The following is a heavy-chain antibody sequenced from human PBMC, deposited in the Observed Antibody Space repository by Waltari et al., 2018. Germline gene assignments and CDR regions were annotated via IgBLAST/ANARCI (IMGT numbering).Heavy chain of an antibody. CDR2: IIPILGIA. Sequence: QVQLVQSGAEVKKPGSSVKVSCKASGGTFSRYTIRWGRQAPGQGLEWMGRIIPILGIANYAQKFQGRVTITADKSTSTAYMELSSLRSEDTAVYYCARTSDRSVDYWGQGTLVTVSS. CDR3: ARTSDRSVDY. CDR1: GGTFSRYT. D-gene: IGHD1-26*01. J-gene: IGHJ4*02. V-gene: IGHV1-69*02.